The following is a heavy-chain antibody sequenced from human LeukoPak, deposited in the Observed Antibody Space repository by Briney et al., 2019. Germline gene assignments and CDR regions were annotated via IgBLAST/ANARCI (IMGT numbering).Heavy chain of an antibody. V-gene: IGHV3-23*01. Sequence: GGSLRLSCAASGFTFSSYAMSWIRQAPGKGLEWVSGISGGGGSTYYADSVKGRFTISRDNSKNTLYLQMNSLRAEDTAVYYCAKACYYDSSAYYSGKLLYFQHWGQGTLVTVSS. CDR3: AKACYYDSSAYYSGKLLYFQH. J-gene: IGHJ1*01. CDR1: GFTFSSYA. CDR2: ISGGGGST. D-gene: IGHD3-22*01.